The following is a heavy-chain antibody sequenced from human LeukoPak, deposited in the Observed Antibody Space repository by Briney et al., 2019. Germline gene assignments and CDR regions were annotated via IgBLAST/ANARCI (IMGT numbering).Heavy chain of an antibody. V-gene: IGHV4-34*01. J-gene: IGHJ5*02. CDR3: ARGLPPAANSYNWFDP. D-gene: IGHD2-2*01. CDR2: INHNGST. Sequence: SETLSLTCAVYGGSFSGYYWSWIRQPPGKGLEWIGEINHNGSTNYNPSLKSRVTISVDTSKNQFSLKLSSVTAADTAVYYCARGLPPAANSYNWFDPWGQGTLVTVSS. CDR1: GGSFSGYY.